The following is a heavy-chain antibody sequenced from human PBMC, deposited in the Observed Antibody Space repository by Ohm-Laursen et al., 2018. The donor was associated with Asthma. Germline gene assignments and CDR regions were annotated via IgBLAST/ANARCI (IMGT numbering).Heavy chain of an antibody. V-gene: IGHV3-48*01. J-gene: IGHJ4*02. CDR1: GFTFSNYN. CDR3: ARVSGVSRSGGRNEYFDY. Sequence: GSLRLSCTASGFTFSNYNMIWVRQAPGKGLDWVSSITTGSSTIYYADSVRGRFTVSTDKVTNSLYLQINSLRPEDTAVYYCARVSGVSRSGGRNEYFDYWGQGTLVTVSS. CDR2: ITTGSSTI. D-gene: IGHD3-10*01.